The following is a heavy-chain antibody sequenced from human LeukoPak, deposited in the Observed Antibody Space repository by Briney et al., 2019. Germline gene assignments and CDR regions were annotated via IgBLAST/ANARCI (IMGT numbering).Heavy chain of an antibody. V-gene: IGHV4-59*01. D-gene: IGHD3-9*01. CDR2: IYYSGST. CDR1: GGSISSYY. J-gene: IGHJ4*02. Sequence: SETLSLTCTVSGGSISSYYWSWIRQPPGKGLEWIGYIYYSGSTNYNPSLKSRVTILVDTSKNQFSLKLSSVTAADTAVYYCARTLRYFDWCFDYWGQGTLVTVSS. CDR3: ARTLRYFDWCFDY.